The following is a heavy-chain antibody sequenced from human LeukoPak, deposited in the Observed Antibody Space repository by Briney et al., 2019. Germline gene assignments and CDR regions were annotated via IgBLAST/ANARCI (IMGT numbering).Heavy chain of an antibody. J-gene: IGHJ4*02. CDR2: IHDSDGST. CDR1: GFTFSSYA. D-gene: IGHD3-22*01. CDR3: AKAVVISSGRYYFDY. Sequence: GGSLRLSCEASGFTFSSYAMSWVRQAPGKWLEWVSTIHDSDGSTFYADSVKGRFTISRDTSKNTLYLHMNGLRAEDTAIYYCAKAVVISSGRYYFDYWGQGALVTVSS. V-gene: IGHV3-23*01.